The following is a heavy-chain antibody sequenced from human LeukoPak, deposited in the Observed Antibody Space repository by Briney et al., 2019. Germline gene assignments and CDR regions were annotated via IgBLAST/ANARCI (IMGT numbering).Heavy chain of an antibody. V-gene: IGHV3-66*01. Sequence: GGSLRLSCAASGYTVSDNYLSWFRQPPGKGLEWVSVLYSGGTTYYADPVKGRFTISRDNSKNTLYLQMSSLRAEDTAVYYCVRDRWPGLGDFWGQGTTVTVSS. CDR1: GYTVSDNY. D-gene: IGHD6-19*01. CDR3: VRDRWPGLGDF. CDR2: LYSGGTT. J-gene: IGHJ6*02.